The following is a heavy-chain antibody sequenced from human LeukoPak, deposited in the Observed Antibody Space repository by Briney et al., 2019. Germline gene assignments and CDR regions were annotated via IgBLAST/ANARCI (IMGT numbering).Heavy chain of an antibody. CDR2: IWYEANNN. J-gene: IGHJ4*02. V-gene: IGHV3-33*01. CDR3: ARERTGIPGYYFDY. CDR1: GFTFSSYS. D-gene: IGHD1-14*01. Sequence: PGGSLRLSCATSGFTFSSYSMHWVRQAPGKGLEWVAVIWYEANNNYYADSVKGRFTISRDNSKNTLYLQMNSLRAEDTAVYYCARERTGIPGYYFDYWGQGTLVTVSS.